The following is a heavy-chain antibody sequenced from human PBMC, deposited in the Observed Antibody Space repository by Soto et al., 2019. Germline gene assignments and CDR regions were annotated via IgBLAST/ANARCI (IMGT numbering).Heavy chain of an antibody. CDR3: GWGGSQYFDR. J-gene: IGHJ4*02. D-gene: IGHD3-16*01. CDR2: IKSETAGGTT. Sequence: EVQLVDSGRGLVKPGGSLRLSCAASGLSVTYAWMNWVRQTPEKGLEWVGRIKSETAGGTTDFAAPVKGRFTISRDDSKNTVYLQMNSLKTEDTAVYYCGWGGSQYFDRWSQGTLVTVSS. V-gene: IGHV3-15*07. CDR1: GLSVTYAW.